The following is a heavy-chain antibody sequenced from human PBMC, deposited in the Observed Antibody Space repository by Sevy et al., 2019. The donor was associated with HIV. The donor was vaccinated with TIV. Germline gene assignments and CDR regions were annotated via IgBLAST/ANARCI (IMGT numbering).Heavy chain of an antibody. CDR1: GFIFDDYG. CDR2: ISHDGGKK. J-gene: IGHJ6*02. D-gene: IGHD4-17*01. Sequence: GGSLRLSCVGSGFIFDDYGMHWGRQAPGKGLEWVALISHDGGKKYYADSVKGRFTISRDNFKNTLYLQMNTLRRDDTAAYFCTKDPPVYGDFPYGMDVWGQGTTVTVSS. V-gene: IGHV3-30*18. CDR3: TKDPPVYGDFPYGMDV.